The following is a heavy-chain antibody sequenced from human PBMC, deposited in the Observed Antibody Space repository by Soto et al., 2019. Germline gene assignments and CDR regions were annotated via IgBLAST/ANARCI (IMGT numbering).Heavy chain of an antibody. Sequence: QVQLVQSGAEVRKPGSSVNVSCKASGGTFSRHAISWVRQAPGQGLEWMGGIIPIFGTANHAQKFQVRVTIISDECTSKGYMEVSSLRSDDTAMYYCARGWVYDINDYYYAYWVQGTLVTVS. J-gene: IGHJ4*01. CDR3: ARGWVYDINDYYYAY. D-gene: IGHD3-22*01. CDR1: GGTFSRHA. CDR2: IIPIFGTA. V-gene: IGHV1-69*01.